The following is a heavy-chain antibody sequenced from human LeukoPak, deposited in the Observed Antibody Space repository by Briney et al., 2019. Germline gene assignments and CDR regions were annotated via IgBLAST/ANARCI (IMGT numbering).Heavy chain of an antibody. D-gene: IGHD3-22*01. J-gene: IGHJ4*02. CDR1: GESFSGFY. Sequence: SETLSLTCAVYGESFSGFYWNWIRQPPGKGLEWIGDINHSGSTNYNPSLKSRVTISVDTSKNQFSLKLSSLAAADTAVYYCARALRDYGSSGYYLGAFNYGGQGTLVTVSS. CDR3: ARALRDYGSSGYYLGAFNY. CDR2: INHSGST. V-gene: IGHV4-34*01.